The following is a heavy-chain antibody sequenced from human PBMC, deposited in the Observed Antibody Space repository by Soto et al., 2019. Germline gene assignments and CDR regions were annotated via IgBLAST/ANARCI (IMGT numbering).Heavy chain of an antibody. J-gene: IGHJ6*02. CDR2: ISAYNGQT. CDR3: ARDGRKELWAEGLTAMDV. CDR1: AYSYTSYG. V-gene: IGHV1-18*01. Sequence: QVQLVQSGPEVKKPGASVNVSCKASAYSYTSYGISWVRQAPGQGLEWMGWISAYNGQTNYAQKFRGRVTLTTDASTTTACMQLRSLRSDDTALYFCARDGRKELWAEGLTAMDVWGQGTTVTV. D-gene: IGHD3-16*01.